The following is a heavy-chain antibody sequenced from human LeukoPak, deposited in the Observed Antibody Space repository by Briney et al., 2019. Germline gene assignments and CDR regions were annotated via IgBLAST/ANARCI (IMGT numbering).Heavy chain of an antibody. Sequence: GGSLRLSCAASEFTFSSYSMNWVRQAPGKGLEWVSYISSSSSTIYYAESVKGRFTISRDNARNSLYLQMNSLRVEDTAVYYCAKSRGNSGSYPLDYWGQGTLVTVSS. D-gene: IGHD1-26*01. CDR3: AKSRGNSGSYPLDY. V-gene: IGHV3-48*01. CDR2: ISSSSSTI. CDR1: EFTFSSYS. J-gene: IGHJ4*02.